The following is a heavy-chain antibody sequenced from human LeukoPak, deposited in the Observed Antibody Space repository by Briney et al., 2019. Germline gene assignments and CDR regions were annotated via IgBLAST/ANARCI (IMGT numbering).Heavy chain of an antibody. J-gene: IGHJ4*02. D-gene: IGHD6-19*01. CDR1: GFTFSSFA. V-gene: IGHV3-30-3*01. CDR3: AKDSTGVAATDY. Sequence: GGSLRLSCAASGFTFSSFAMHWVRQAPGKGLEWVALISYDGSNKYYADSVKGRFTVSRDNSKNTLFLQMTSLRADDTAVYYCAKDSTGVAATDYWGQGTLVTVSS. CDR2: ISYDGSNK.